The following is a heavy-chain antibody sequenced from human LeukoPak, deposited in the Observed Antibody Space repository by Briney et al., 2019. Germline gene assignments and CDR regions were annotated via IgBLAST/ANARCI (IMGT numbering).Heavy chain of an antibody. CDR1: GGSISSGGYY. J-gene: IGHJ5*02. V-gene: IGHV4-31*03. D-gene: IGHD3-3*01. Sequence: PSQTLSLTCTVSGGSISSGGYYWSWIRQHPGKGLEWIGYIYYSGSTYYNPSLKSRVTVSVDTSKNQFSLKLSSVTAADTAVYYCARASPRDYRTAYYDFWSGYYPPTFRFDPWGQGTLVTVSS. CDR2: IYYSGST. CDR3: ARASPRDYRTAYYDFWSGYYPPTFRFDP.